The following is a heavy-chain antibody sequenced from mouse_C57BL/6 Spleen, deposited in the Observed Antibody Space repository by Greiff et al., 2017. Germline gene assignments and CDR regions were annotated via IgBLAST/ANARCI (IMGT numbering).Heavy chain of an antibody. D-gene: IGHD2-5*01. V-gene: IGHV1-39*01. CDR3: ASYNNYEFDY. Sequence: EVQLQQSGPELVKPGASVKLSCKASGYSFTDYNMNWVKQSNGKSLEWIGVINPNYGTTSYNQKFKGKATLTVDQSSSTAYMQLNSLTSEDAAVYYSASYNNYEFDYWGQGTTLSASS. J-gene: IGHJ2*01. CDR2: INPNYGTT. CDR1: GYSFTDYN.